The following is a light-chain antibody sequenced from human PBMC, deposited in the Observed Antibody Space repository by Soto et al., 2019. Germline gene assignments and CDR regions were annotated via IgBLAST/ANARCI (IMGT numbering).Light chain of an antibody. CDR3: QSYDISLSGVV. CDR1: SSNIGAGYD. CDR2: GNS. Sequence: QSVLTQPPSVSGAPGQRVTISCTGSSSNIGAGYDVHWYQQLPGTAPKLLIYGNSNRPSGVPDRFSGSKSGTSASLAITGIRAEDEADYYCQSYDISLSGVVFGGGTKLTVL. J-gene: IGLJ2*01. V-gene: IGLV1-40*01.